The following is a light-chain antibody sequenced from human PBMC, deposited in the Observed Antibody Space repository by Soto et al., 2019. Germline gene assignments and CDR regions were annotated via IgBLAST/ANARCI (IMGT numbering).Light chain of an antibody. CDR3: GAWDSSLSAGV. CDR1: SSNIANNY. Sequence: QSVLTQPPSVSGAPEQKVTISCSGGSSNIANNYVSWYQQFPGTAPKLLIYDNNKRPSGIPDRFSGSKSGTSATLGITGLQTGDEADYYCGAWDSSLSAGVFGGGTKLTVL. J-gene: IGLJ2*01. V-gene: IGLV1-51*01. CDR2: DNN.